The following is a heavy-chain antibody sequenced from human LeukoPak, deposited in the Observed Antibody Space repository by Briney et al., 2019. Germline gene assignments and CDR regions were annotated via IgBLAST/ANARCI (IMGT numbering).Heavy chain of an antibody. D-gene: IGHD5-12*01. V-gene: IGHV1-69*06. CDR1: GGTFSSYA. CDR2: IIPIFGTA. CDR3: ARQNIVATIQGYYFDY. Sequence: ASVKVSCKASGGTFSSYAISWVRQAPGQGLEWMGGIIPIFGTANYAQKFQGRVTITADKSTSTAYMELSSLRSEDTAVYYCARQNIVATIQGYYFDYWGQGTLDTVSS. J-gene: IGHJ4*02.